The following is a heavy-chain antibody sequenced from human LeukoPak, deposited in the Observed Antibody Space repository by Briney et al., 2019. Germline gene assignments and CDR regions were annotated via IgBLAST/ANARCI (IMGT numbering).Heavy chain of an antibody. J-gene: IGHJ4*02. D-gene: IGHD4-11*01. CDR3: ARDPYSNRPHFDY. CDR2: ISYDGSYK. Sequence: PGGSLRLSCAASGFTFSNYAMHWVRQAPGKGLEWVAVISYDGSYKYYADSVKGRFTISRDNSKNTLDLQMNSLRAEDTAVYYCARDPYSNRPHFDYWGQGTLVTVSS. V-gene: IGHV3-30-3*01. CDR1: GFTFSNYA.